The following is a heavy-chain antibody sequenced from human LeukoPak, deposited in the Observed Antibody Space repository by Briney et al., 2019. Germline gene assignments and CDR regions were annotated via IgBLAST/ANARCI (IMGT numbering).Heavy chain of an antibody. J-gene: IGHJ3*02. D-gene: IGHD3-22*01. V-gene: IGHV4-59*01. Sequence: SETLSLTYTVSGGSISSYYWSWIRQPPGKGLEWIGYIYYSGSTNYNPSLKSRVTISVDTSKNQFSLKLSSMTAADTAVYYCARDQGNYDSSGYNAFDIWGQGTMVTVSS. CDR1: GGSISSYY. CDR3: ARDQGNYDSSGYNAFDI. CDR2: IYYSGST.